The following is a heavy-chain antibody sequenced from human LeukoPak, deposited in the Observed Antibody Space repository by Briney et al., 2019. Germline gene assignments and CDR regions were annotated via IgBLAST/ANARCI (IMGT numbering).Heavy chain of an antibody. V-gene: IGHV3-23*01. CDR3: ATWDDYGDYVAFEY. D-gene: IGHD4-17*01. Sequence: GGSLRLSCAASGFTFSNYAMSWVRQAPGKGLEWVSSISGSGGSSYYADSVKGRFTISRDNTKNTLYLQMNSLRAEDTAVYYCATWDDYGDYVAFEYWGQGTLVTVSS. J-gene: IGHJ4*02. CDR1: GFTFSNYA. CDR2: ISGSGGSS.